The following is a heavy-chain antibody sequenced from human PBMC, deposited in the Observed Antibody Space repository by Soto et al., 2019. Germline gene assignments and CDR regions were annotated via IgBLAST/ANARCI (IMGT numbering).Heavy chain of an antibody. CDR2: SYYSGTS. J-gene: IGHJ5*02. V-gene: IGHV4-39*01. CDR1: GGSIRVQSYY. Sequence: SETLSLTCTVSGGSIRVQSYYWTWIRQTPGKGLEWVGSSYYSGTSYFNPALKGRATISVDTSTNQFSLRLTSVTAADTAVYYCTRRYNWNDYYFDPWGQGTLVTVSS. D-gene: IGHD1-20*01. CDR3: TRRYNWNDYYFDP.